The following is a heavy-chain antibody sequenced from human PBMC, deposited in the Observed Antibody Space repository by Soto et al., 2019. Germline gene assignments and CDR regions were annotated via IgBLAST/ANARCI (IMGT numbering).Heavy chain of an antibody. CDR1: GFGVSNNY. CDR2: INSGGNT. D-gene: IGHD5-12*01. J-gene: IGHJ6*01. CDR3: ARGGDRDGEGEYYYYGMEG. Sequence: PGGSLRLSCAASGFGVSNNYMSWVRQAPGKGLEWVSAINSGGNTYYADSVQGRFTISRDNSKNTVYLQMNSVGAEDTAVYYCARGGDRDGEGEYYYYGMEGWGQGSTVTVAS. V-gene: IGHV3-66*01.